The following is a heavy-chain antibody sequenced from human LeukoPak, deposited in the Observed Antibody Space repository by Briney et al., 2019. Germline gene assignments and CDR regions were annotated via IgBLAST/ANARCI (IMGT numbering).Heavy chain of an antibody. V-gene: IGHV3-15*01. Sequence: GGSLRLSCAASGFTFSDAWMSWVRQAPGKGLEWVGRIKSKGGGGTTDYAAPVKGRFTISRDDSKNTLYLQMNSLKTEDTAVYYCTWMTTVATVDYWGQGTLVTVSS. J-gene: IGHJ4*02. CDR1: GFTFSDAW. CDR2: IKSKGGGGTT. D-gene: IGHD4-17*01. CDR3: TWMTTVATVDY.